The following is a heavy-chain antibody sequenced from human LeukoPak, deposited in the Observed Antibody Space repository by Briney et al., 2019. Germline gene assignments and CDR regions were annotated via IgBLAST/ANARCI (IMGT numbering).Heavy chain of an antibody. CDR2: ISYDGSNK. Sequence: PGGSLRLSCAASGFTFSSYGMHWVRQAPGKGLEWVAVISYDGSNKYYADSVKGRFTISRDNSKNTLYLQMNSLRAEDTAVYYCAADYYYDSTRPFDYWGQGTLVTVSS. CDR3: AADYYYDSTRPFDY. D-gene: IGHD3-22*01. V-gene: IGHV3-30*03. J-gene: IGHJ4*02. CDR1: GFTFSSYG.